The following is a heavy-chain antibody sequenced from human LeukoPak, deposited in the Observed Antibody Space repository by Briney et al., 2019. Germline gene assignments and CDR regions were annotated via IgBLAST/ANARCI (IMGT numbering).Heavy chain of an antibody. J-gene: IGHJ3*02. Sequence: GGSLRLSCAASGFIFSTYSMNWVRQAPGKGLEWVSSISGSSSYIYYADSVKGRFTISRDNAKNSLYLQMNSLRAEDTAVYYCARSALYSNDAFDIWGQGTMVTVSS. V-gene: IGHV3-21*01. CDR3: ARSALYSNDAFDI. CDR1: GFIFSTYS. D-gene: IGHD2-21*01. CDR2: ISGSSSYI.